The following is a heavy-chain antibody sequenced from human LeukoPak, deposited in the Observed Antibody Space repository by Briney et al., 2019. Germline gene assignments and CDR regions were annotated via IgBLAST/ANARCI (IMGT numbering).Heavy chain of an antibody. CDR3: ARNLYGDYLDAFDI. CDR2: IYYSGST. CDR1: GGSISSHY. J-gene: IGHJ3*02. D-gene: IGHD4-17*01. V-gene: IGHV4-59*11. Sequence: SETLSLTCTVSGGSISSHYWSWIRQPPGKGLEWIGYIYYSGSTNYNPSPKSRVTISVDTSKNQFSLKLSSVTAADTAVYYCARNLYGDYLDAFDIWGQGTMVTVSS.